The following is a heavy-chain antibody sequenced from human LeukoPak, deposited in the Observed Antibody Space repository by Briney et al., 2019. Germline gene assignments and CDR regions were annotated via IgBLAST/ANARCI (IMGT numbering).Heavy chain of an antibody. CDR2: INPNSGGT. J-gene: IGHJ5*02. CDR1: GYTFTGYY. D-gene: IGHD6-19*01. V-gene: IGHV1-2*02. CDR3: ARDGYSSGWYGWFDP. Sequence: ASVKVSCKASGYTFTGYYMHWVRQAPGQGLEWMGWINPNSGGTNYAQKFQGRVTMTRDTSISTAYTELSRLRSDDTAVYYCARDGYSSGWYGWFDPWGQGTLVTVSS.